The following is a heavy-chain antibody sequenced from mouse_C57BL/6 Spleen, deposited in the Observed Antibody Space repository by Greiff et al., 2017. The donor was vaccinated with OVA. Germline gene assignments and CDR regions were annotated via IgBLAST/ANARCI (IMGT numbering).Heavy chain of an antibody. D-gene: IGHD2-3*01. J-gene: IGHJ2*01. CDR1: GYTFTSYW. Sequence: QVQLKQPGAELVKPGASVKLSCKASGYTFTSYWMQWVKQRPGQGLEWIGEIDPSDSYTNYNQKFKGKATLTVDTSSSTAYMQLSSLTSEDSAVYYCARSYDGLEDYWGQGTTLTVSS. CDR2: IDPSDSYT. V-gene: IGHV1-50*01. CDR3: ARSYDGLEDY.